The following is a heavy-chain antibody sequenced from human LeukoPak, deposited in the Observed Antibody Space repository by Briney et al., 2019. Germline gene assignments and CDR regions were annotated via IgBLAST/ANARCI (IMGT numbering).Heavy chain of an antibody. CDR1: GFTFSSYS. CDR3: ARRGISVAAPDY. D-gene: IGHD6-19*01. J-gene: IGHJ4*02. Sequence: GALRLSCAASGFTFSSYSMHWVRQAPGKGLEYVSAISGNGDYTYYTDSVKGRFTVPRDNSKNTLYLQVGSLRAEDMAVYYCARRGISVAAPDYWGQGALVTVTS. V-gene: IGHV3-64*02. CDR2: ISGNGDYT.